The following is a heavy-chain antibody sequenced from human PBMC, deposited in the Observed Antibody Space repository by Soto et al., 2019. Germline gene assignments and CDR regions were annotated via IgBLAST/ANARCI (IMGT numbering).Heavy chain of an antibody. J-gene: IGHJ4*02. Sequence: PXGSLRLYCEASGFTFSDYWMSWVRQAPGKGPEWVANIKFDGSEKQYVDSVRGRFTISRDNSRNSLFLQMNSLRAGDTAVYYCVKDGGYCSSSTCYSPRNHYFDSWGQGTLVTVSS. CDR2: IKFDGSEK. CDR1: GFTFSDYW. D-gene: IGHD2-2*01. V-gene: IGHV3-7*03. CDR3: VKDGGYCSSSTCYSPRNHYFDS.